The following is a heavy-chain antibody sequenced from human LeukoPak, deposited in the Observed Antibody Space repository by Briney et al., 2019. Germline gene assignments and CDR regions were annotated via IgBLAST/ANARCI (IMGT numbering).Heavy chain of an antibody. D-gene: IGHD5-18*01. J-gene: IGHJ1*01. CDR3: ASLGKRGYRYSSV. V-gene: IGHV4-59*13. CDR2: IYYSGST. CDR1: GGSISSYY. Sequence: SETVSLACTVSGGSISSYYWSWIREPPGKGLEGSGYIYYSGSTNYNPSLKSQVTISVDTSKNQFSLKLGPVTAAHPALDYPASLGKRGYRYSSVGGQPSLVTASS.